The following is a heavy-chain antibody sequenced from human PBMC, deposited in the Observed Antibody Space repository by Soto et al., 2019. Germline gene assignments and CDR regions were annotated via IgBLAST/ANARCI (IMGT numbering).Heavy chain of an antibody. Sequence: ASVKVSCTASGYTFTSYYVHWVRQAPGQGLEWMGIINPSGATTTYAQNFQGRVAMTRDTSTSTVYMELSSLRSEDTAVYYCARRDCFSSSCYFKYWGQGTLVTVSS. V-gene: IGHV1-46*01. CDR1: GYTFTSYY. J-gene: IGHJ4*02. D-gene: IGHD2-2*01. CDR3: ARRDCFSSSCYFKY. CDR2: INPSGATT.